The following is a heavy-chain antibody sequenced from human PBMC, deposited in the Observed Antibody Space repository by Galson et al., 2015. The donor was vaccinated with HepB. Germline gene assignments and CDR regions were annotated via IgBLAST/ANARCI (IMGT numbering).Heavy chain of an antibody. D-gene: IGHD5-24*01. CDR1: GFTFSDNG. V-gene: IGHV3-30*03. CDR2: ISYDGGNK. Sequence: SLRLSCAASGFTFSDNGMHWVRQAPGKGLEWVAVISYDGGNKYYADSVKGRFTISRDNAKNTLYLQMNSLRAEDTAVYYCATAGNYRFDNWGQGTLVTVSS. CDR3: ATAGNYRFDN. J-gene: IGHJ4*02.